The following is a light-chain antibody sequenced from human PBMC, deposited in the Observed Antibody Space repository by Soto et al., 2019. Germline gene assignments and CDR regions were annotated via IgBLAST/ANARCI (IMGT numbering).Light chain of an antibody. V-gene: IGLV2-18*01. CDR3: SLYTSENTYV. CDR1: STDFVSYNR. Sequence: QSVRTQPPSVSGSPGQSVTISYTGTSTDFVSYNRVSWYQQPPGTAPKLIIYEASNRPSGVPDRFSGSKSGNTASLTISGLQAADEADYYCSLYTSENTYVFGTGTKVTVL. J-gene: IGLJ1*01. CDR2: EAS.